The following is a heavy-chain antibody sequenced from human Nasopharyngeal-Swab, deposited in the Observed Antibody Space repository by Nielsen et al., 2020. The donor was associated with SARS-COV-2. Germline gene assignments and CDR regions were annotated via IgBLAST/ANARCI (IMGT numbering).Heavy chain of an antibody. CDR2: IVVGSGST. J-gene: IGHJ6*02. CDR3: AATLVAGGKGDNYYYGMDV. V-gene: IGHV1-58*01. D-gene: IGHD6-19*01. Sequence: SVQVSCKASGFTFTSSAVQWVRQARGQRVEWIGWIVVGSGSTNFAQKFRERVIITRDMSTSTAYMELNSLSSEDTAVYYCAATLVAGGKGDNYYYGMDVWGQGTTVTVSS. CDR1: GFTFTSSA.